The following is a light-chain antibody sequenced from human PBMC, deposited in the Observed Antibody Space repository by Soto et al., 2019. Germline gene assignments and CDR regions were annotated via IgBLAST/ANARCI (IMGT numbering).Light chain of an antibody. V-gene: IGLV2-14*01. J-gene: IGLJ2*01. CDR3: SSYTSSSTVV. Sequence: QSALTPPASVSGSPGQSITISCTGTSSDVGGYNYVSWYQQHPGKAPKLMIYDVSNRPSGVSNRFSGSKSGNTASLTISGLQAEDEADYYCSSYTSSSTVVFGGGTQLTVL. CDR1: SSDVGGYNY. CDR2: DVS.